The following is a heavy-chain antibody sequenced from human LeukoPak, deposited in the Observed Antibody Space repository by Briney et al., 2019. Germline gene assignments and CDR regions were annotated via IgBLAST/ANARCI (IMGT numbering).Heavy chain of an antibody. V-gene: IGHV4-38-2*02. Sequence: PSETLSLTCTVSGYSITRGYFWGWIRQSPGKGLEWIGYIYYSGSTNYNPSLKSRVTISVDTSKSQFSLKLSSVTAADTAVYYCARLLYYYGSGSYHFDYWGQGNLVTVSS. J-gene: IGHJ4*02. CDR3: ARLLYYYGSGSYHFDY. D-gene: IGHD3-10*01. CDR1: GYSITRGYF. CDR2: IYYSGST.